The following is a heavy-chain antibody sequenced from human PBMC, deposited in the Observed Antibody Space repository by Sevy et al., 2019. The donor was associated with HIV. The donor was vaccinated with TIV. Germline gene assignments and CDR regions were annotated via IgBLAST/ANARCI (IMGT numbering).Heavy chain of an antibody. Sequence: GGSLRLSCAAAGFTFSSYSMNWVRQAPGKGLQWVSYISSNGFTIYYADSVKGRFTISRDNAKNSLYLQMSSLRDEDTAVYYCASWGREYRTSRGDYWGQGTLVTVSS. CDR3: ASWGREYRTSRGDY. J-gene: IGHJ4*02. D-gene: IGHD6-6*01. CDR1: GFTFSSYS. CDR2: ISSNGFTI. V-gene: IGHV3-48*02.